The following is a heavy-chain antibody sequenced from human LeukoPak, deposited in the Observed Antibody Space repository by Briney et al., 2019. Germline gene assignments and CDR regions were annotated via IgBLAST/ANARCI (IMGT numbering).Heavy chain of an antibody. V-gene: IGHV3-7*01. CDR1: GFTFSSYA. J-gene: IGHJ4*02. Sequence: GSLRLSCAASGFTFSSYAMHWVRQAPGKGLEWVANIKQDGSEKYYVDSVKGRFTISRDNAKNSLYLQMNSLRAEDTAVYYCARGTLKGYWGQGTLVTVSS. CDR3: ARGTLKGY. D-gene: IGHD1-7*01. CDR2: IKQDGSEK.